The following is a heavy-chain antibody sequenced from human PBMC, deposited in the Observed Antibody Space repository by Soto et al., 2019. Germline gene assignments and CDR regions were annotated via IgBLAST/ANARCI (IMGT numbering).Heavy chain of an antibody. J-gene: IGHJ4*02. CDR3: ARDLEPNFDY. V-gene: IGHV3-21*01. Sequence: EVQLVESGGGLVKPGGSLRLSCAASGFTFSSYSMHWVRQAPGKGLEWVSSISSSSSYIYYADSVEGRFTIPRDNAKNSLYLQMNSLRAEDTAVYYCARDLEPNFDYWGQGTLVNVSS. CDR1: GFTFSSYS. CDR2: ISSSSSYI. D-gene: IGHD3-3*01.